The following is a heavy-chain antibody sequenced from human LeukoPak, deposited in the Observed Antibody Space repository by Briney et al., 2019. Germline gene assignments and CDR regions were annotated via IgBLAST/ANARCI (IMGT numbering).Heavy chain of an antibody. V-gene: IGHV3-53*01. CDR3: ARAPNSSDYSAGYWYFDL. CDR1: GFTFSSYA. CDR2: IYSGGST. D-gene: IGHD3-22*01. Sequence: GGSLRLSCAASGFTFSSYAMSWVRQAPGKGLEWVSVIYSGGSTYYADSVKGRFAISRDNSKNTVYLQMNSLRDEDTAVYYCARAPNSSDYSAGYWYFDLWGRGTLVTVSS. J-gene: IGHJ2*01.